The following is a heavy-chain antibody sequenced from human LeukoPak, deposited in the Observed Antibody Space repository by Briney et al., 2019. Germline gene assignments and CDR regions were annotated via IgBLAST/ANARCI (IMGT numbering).Heavy chain of an antibody. J-gene: IGHJ4*02. V-gene: IGHV4-4*07. CDR1: GGSISSYY. D-gene: IGHD6-13*01. CDR2: IYSTGST. CDR3: ARQIASAGTAGFDF. Sequence: SETLSLTCTVSGGSISSYYWSWIRQPAGKGLEWIGRIYSTGSTNYNPSLKSRVTMSVDESKNQFSLRLRSVTAADTAVYYCARQIASAGTAGFDFWGQGALVTVSS.